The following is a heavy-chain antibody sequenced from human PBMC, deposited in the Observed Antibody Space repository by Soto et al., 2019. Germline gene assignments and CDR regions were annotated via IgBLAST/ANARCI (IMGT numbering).Heavy chain of an antibody. CDR2: ISAYNGNT. D-gene: IGHD2-15*01. CDR1: GYTFTSYG. CDR3: ARERGLGYCSGGSCGGYTNWFGP. Sequence: ASVKVSCKASGYTFTSYGISWVRQAPGQGLEWMGWISAYNGNTNYAQKLQGRVTMTTDTSTSTAYMELRSLRSDDTAVYYCARERGLGYCSGGSCGGYTNWFGPWGQGTLVPVSS. J-gene: IGHJ5*02. V-gene: IGHV1-18*04.